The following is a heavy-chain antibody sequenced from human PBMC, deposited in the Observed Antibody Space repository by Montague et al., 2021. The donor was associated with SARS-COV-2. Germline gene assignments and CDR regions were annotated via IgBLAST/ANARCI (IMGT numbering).Heavy chain of an antibody. Sequence: SLRLSCAASGFTFSRYAMSWFRQTPGKGLEWIGEIFHSGTINYNPSLKSRVSISVDKSNNQFSLRLSSLIAADTAVYYCATLSRRTAAGTRDYFGLDVWGQGTTVVVSS. D-gene: IGHD6-13*01. J-gene: IGHJ6*02. V-gene: IGHV4-4*02. CDR3: ATLSRRTAAGTRDYFGLDV. CDR2: IFHSGTI. CDR1: GFTFSRYAM.